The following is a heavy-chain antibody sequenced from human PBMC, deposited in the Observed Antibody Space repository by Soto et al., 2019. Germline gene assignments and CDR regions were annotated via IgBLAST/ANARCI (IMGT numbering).Heavy chain of an antibody. CDR3: ARWSYLDY. CDR1: GFTFSTYS. D-gene: IGHD3-3*01. Sequence: EVQLVESGGGLVKPGGSLRLSCAASGFTFSTYSMNWVRQAPGKGLEWVSSISSSDGKTFYADSVKGRFSISRDTSQSTLYLQMNSLRADDTAMYYCARWSYLDYWGQGTRVTVSS. J-gene: IGHJ4*02. V-gene: IGHV3-21*04. CDR2: ISSSDGKT.